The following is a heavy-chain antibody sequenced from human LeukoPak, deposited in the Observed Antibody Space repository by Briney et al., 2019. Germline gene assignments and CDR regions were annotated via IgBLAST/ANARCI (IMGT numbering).Heavy chain of an antibody. CDR1: GYTFTGYY. D-gene: IGHD2-15*01. J-gene: IGHJ4*02. CDR3: ARAPLGYCSGGSCYTLPDY. V-gene: IGHV1-2*02. Sequence: ASVKVSCKASGYTFTGYYMHWVRQAPGQGLEWMGWINPNSGGTNYAQKFQGRVTMTRDTSISTAYMELSRLRSDDTAVYYCARAPLGYCSGGSCYTLPDYWGQGTLVTVSS. CDR2: INPNSGGT.